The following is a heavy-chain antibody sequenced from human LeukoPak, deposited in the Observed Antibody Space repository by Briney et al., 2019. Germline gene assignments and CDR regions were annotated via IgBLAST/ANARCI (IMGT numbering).Heavy chain of an antibody. CDR3: AKKPATIKFPFDI. CDR1: GFTFSSYD. J-gene: IGHJ4*02. Sequence: PGGSLRLSCAASGFTFSSYDMGWVRQTPGKGLEWVSAISTTGGYTEDADSVKGRFTISRDNSKNTLFLQMHSLRAEDTAVYYCAKKPATIKFPFDIWGQGTLVTVSP. V-gene: IGHV3-23*01. D-gene: IGHD5-24*01. CDR2: ISTTGGYT.